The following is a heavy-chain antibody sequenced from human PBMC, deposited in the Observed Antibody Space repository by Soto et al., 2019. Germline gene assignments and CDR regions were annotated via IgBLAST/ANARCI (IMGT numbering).Heavy chain of an antibody. CDR1: GDSVSSNTAS. Sequence: PSQTLSLTCAISGDSVSSNTASWNWIRQSASRGLEWLGRTYFRSKWYNDYAVSVKSRIIINPDTSNTQFSLQLNSVTPEDTAVYFCAKGDNLGPKTGYAFDPWGQGIMVTVSS. CDR3: AKGDNLGPKTGYAFDP. V-gene: IGHV6-1*01. J-gene: IGHJ5*02. D-gene: IGHD5-12*01. CDR2: TYFRSKWYN.